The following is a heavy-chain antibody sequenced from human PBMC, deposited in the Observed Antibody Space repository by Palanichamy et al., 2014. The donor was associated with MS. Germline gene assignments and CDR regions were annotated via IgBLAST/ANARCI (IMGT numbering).Heavy chain of an antibody. D-gene: IGHD5-18*01. CDR2: IYFSGST. CDR3: ARDTGYSYGYQYYAFDI. J-gene: IGHJ3*02. CDR1: GGSISSGGYY. V-gene: IGHV4-31*03. Sequence: QVQLQESGPGLVKPSQTLSLTCTVSGGSISSGGYYWSWIRRHPGKGLEWIGYIYFSGSTYYNPSLESRVTISVDTSKNQFSLKLSSVTAADRAVYYCARDTGYSYGYQYYAFDIWGQGTMVTVSS.